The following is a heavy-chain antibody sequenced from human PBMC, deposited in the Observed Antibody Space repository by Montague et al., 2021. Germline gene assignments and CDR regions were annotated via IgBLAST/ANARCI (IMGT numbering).Heavy chain of an antibody. V-gene: IGHV3-48*02. CDR1: GFTFNSYS. Sequence: SLRLSCAASGFTFNSYSMNWVRQTPGKGLGWVSYIGISSSTISYADSVKGRFTISRDNADNSLYLQMNSLRDEDTAVYYCARDHIYAFDYWGQGILVTVSS. D-gene: IGHD2-21*01. CDR3: ARDHIYAFDY. CDR2: IGISSSTI. J-gene: IGHJ4*02.